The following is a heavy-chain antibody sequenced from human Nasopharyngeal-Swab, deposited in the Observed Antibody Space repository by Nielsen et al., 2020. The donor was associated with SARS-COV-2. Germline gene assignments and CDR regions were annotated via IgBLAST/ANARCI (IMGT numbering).Heavy chain of an antibody. D-gene: IGHD7-27*01. V-gene: IGHV3-15*07. CDR3: TTDLGSSGFDY. CDR2: IKSKTDGGTT. J-gene: IGHJ4*02. Sequence: VRQRSGKGLEWVGRIKSKTDGGTTDYAAPVKGRFTISRDDSKNTLYLQMNSLKTEDTAVYYCTTDLGSSGFDYWGQGTLVTVSS.